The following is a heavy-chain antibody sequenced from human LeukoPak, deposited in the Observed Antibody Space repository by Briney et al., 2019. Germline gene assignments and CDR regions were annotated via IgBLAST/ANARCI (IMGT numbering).Heavy chain of an antibody. D-gene: IGHD5-12*01. CDR2: INPSGGST. J-gene: IGHJ5*02. CDR3: ARVAEATTIAESNWFDP. V-gene: IGHV1-46*01. CDR1: GYTFTSYY. Sequence: ASVKVSCKASGYTFTSYYMHWVRQAPGQGLEWMGIINPSGGSTSYAQKFQGRVTITRDTSTSTVYMELSSLRSEDTAVYYCARVAEATTIAESNWFDPWGQGTLVTVSS.